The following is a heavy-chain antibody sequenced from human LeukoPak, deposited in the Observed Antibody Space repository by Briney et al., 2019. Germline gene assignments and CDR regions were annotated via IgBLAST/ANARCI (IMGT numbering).Heavy chain of an antibody. Sequence: SETLSLTCAVYGGSFSGYYWSWIRQPPGKGLEWIGEINHSGSTNYNPSLKSRVTISVDTSKNQFSLKLSSVTAADTAVYYCAAVAGTVDYWGQGTLVTVSS. V-gene: IGHV4-34*01. CDR1: GGSFSGYY. J-gene: IGHJ4*02. CDR2: INHSGST. D-gene: IGHD6-19*01. CDR3: AAVAGTVDY.